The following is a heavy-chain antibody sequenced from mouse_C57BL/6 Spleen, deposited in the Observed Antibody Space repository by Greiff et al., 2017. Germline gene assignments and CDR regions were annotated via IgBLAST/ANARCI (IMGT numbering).Heavy chain of an antibody. Sequence: VQLQQSGAELVRPGTSVKMSCKASGYTFTNYWIGWAKQRPGHGLEWIGDIYPGGGYTNYNEKFKGKATRTADKSSSTAYMQFSRLTSEDSAIYYCARGPPYYYGSSPWFADWGQGTLVTVSA. CDR3: ARGPPYYYGSSPWFAD. CDR1: GYTFTNYW. D-gene: IGHD1-1*01. V-gene: IGHV1-63*01. CDR2: IYPGGGYT. J-gene: IGHJ3*01.